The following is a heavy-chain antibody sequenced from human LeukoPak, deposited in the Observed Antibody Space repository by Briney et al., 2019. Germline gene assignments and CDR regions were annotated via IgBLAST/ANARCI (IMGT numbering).Heavy chain of an antibody. J-gene: IGHJ6*03. CDR2: IIPIFGTA. V-gene: IGHV1-69*13. D-gene: IGHD2-2*01. CDR1: GGTFSSYA. CDR3: ARGFGPAAMNYYMDV. Sequence: GASVKVSCKASGGTFSSYAISWVRQAPGQGLEWMGGIIPIFGTANYAQKFQGRVTITADESTSTAYMELSSLRSDDTAVYYCARGFGPAAMNYYMDVWGKGTTVTISS.